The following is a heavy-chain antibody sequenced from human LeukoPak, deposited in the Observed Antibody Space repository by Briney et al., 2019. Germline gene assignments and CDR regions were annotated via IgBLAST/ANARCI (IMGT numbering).Heavy chain of an antibody. D-gene: IGHD3-10*01. V-gene: IGHV3-66*01. CDR3: ARKRGSGFDY. CDR1: GFTVSSNY. J-gene: IGHJ4*02. CDR2: IYPDGNT. Sequence: GSLRLSCAASGFTVSSNYMNWVRQAPGKGLEWVSMIYPDGNTFYTNSVKGRFTISRDNSKNTLDLQMSSLRAEDTAVYYCARKRGSGFDYWGQGTLVTVSS.